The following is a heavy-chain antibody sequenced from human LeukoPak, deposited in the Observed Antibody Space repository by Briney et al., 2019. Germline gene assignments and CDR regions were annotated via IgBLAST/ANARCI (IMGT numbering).Heavy chain of an antibody. CDR1: GFTFSSHW. J-gene: IGHJ4*02. D-gene: IGHD3-22*01. CDR2: IKQDASDK. Sequence: TGGSLRLSCAASGFTFSSHWMSWVRQAPGKGLEWVANIKQDASDKYYVDSVKVRFTISRDNAKNSLYLRMNTLRPEDTAVYFCARHSNKYDYDSSGHYRSFDYWGQGTLVTVSS. CDR3: ARHSNKYDYDSSGHYRSFDY. V-gene: IGHV3-7*01.